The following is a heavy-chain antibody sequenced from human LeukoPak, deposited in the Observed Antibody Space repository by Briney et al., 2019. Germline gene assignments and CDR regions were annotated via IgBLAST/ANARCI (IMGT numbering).Heavy chain of an antibody. CDR2: IYYSGST. CDR3: ARGKDGYSLIYYFDY. V-gene: IGHV4-39*07. D-gene: IGHD5-24*01. J-gene: IGHJ4*02. CDR1: GGSISSSSYY. Sequence: SETLSLTCTVSGGSISSSSYYWGWIRQPPGKGLEWIGSIYYSGSTYYNPSLKSRVTISVDTSKNQFSLKLSSVTAADTAVYYCARGKDGYSLIYYFDYWGQGTLVTVSS.